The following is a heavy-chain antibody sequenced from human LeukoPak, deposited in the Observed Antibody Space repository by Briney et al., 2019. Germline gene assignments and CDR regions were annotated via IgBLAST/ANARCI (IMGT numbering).Heavy chain of an antibody. V-gene: IGHV4-39*01. D-gene: IGHD7-27*01. CDR3: AITRGAFV. Sequence: SETLSLTCTVSGGSISSSTNYWGWIRQSPGKGLEWIGSIYYSGNTYYNPSLKSRVTISVDTSKNQFSLKLSSVTAADTAVYYCAITRGAFVWGKGTTVTLSS. CDR1: GGSISSSTNY. CDR2: IYYSGNT. J-gene: IGHJ6*04.